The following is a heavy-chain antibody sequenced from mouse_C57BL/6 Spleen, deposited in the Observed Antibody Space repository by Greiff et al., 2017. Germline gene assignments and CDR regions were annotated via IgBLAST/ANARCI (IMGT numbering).Heavy chain of an antibody. J-gene: IGHJ2*01. D-gene: IGHD2-14*01. Sequence: QVQLQQPGAELVRPGSSVKLSCKASGYTFTSYWMDWVKQRPGQGLEWIGNIYPSDSETRYNQKFKDKATLTVDKSSSTAYMQLSSLTSEDSAVYYCARGSHGYPYYFDYWGQGTTLTVSS. CDR3: ARGSHGYPYYFDY. CDR1: GYTFTSYW. V-gene: IGHV1-61*01. CDR2: IYPSDSET.